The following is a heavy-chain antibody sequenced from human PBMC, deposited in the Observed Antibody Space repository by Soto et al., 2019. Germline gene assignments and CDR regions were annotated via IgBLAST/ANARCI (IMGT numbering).Heavy chain of an antibody. CDR3: VRGSLYNFESSGTELWFDL. V-gene: IGHV4-31*03. J-gene: IGHJ5*02. D-gene: IGHD6-19*01. CDR2: IYNSANI. CDR1: GVSISSGSYY. Sequence: PSETLSLTCTFSGVSISSGSYYWSWIRQHPGEGLEWIGYIYNSANIHYHPSLKSRIAISPATPKNQSSLRLSSVTVADTAVSNCVRGSLYNFESSGTELWFDLWGQGALVTVSS.